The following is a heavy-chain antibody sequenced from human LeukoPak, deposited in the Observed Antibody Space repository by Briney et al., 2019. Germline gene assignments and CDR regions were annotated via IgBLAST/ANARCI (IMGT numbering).Heavy chain of an antibody. CDR1: GGSFSGYY. CDR3: AMRGRRVPAAISYYYGMDV. CDR2: INHSGST. J-gene: IGHJ6*04. Sequence: SETLSLTCAVYGGSFSGYYWSWIRQPPGKGLEWIGEINHSGSTNYNPSLKSRVIISVDTSKNQFSLKLSSVTAADTAVYYCAMRGRRVPAAISYYYGMDVWGKGTTVTVSS. D-gene: IGHD2-2*01. V-gene: IGHV4-34*01.